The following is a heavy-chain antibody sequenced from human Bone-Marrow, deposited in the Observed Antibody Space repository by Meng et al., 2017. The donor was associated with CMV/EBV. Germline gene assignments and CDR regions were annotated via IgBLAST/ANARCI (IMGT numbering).Heavy chain of an antibody. CDR2: IHNSGST. CDR3: VRDRLYCSSPNCYII. V-gene: IGHV4-39*07. D-gene: IGHD2-2*02. J-gene: IGHJ4*02. CDR1: GGSISSGGYY. Sequence: SETLSLTCTVSGGSISSGGYYWSWIRQPPGKGLEWIGSIHNSGSTYYNPSLRSRVTVSVDTSKNQFSLKLTSVTAADTAVYYCVRDRLYCSSPNCYIIWGQGTLVTVYS.